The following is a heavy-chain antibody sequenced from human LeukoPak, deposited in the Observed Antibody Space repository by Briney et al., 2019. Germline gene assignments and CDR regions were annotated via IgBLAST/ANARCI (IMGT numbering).Heavy chain of an antibody. V-gene: IGHV3-21*01. CDR1: TFTSSRNS. CDR3: ARGAVAGPYYYYYMDV. Sequence: PGGLLRPSCAASTFTSSRNSMNWVRQAPGNAPDWDSSISSSSSYIYYADSVKGRFTISRDNATNSLYLQMNSLRAEDTAVYYCARGAVAGPYYYYYMDVWGKGTTVTVSS. D-gene: IGHD6-19*01. CDR2: ISSSSSYI. J-gene: IGHJ6*03.